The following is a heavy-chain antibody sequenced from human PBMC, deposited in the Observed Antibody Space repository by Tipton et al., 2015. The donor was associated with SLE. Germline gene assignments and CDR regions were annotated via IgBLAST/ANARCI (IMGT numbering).Heavy chain of an antibody. CDR2: INHTGDT. J-gene: IGHJ4*02. CDR3: ARRRIPARPGLDY. CDR1: GGSFSGYY. V-gene: IGHV4-34*01. D-gene: IGHD6-6*01. Sequence: TLSLTCAVYGGSFSGYYWSWIRQPPGKGLQWIGEINHTGDTKYNPSLKRRVTISVDTSKNQYSLRLSSVTAADTAVFYCARRRIPARPGLDYWGQGTRVTVSS.